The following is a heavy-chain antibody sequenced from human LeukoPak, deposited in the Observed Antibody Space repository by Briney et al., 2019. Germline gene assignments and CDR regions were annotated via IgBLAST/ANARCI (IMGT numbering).Heavy chain of an antibody. CDR1: GGSISNTDH. V-gene: IGHV4-4*02. Sequence: SETLSLTCAVSGGSISNTDHWNWVRQPPGTGLEWIGEMYHDGYTNYNPSLKSRVTISVDTSKNQFSLKLTSVTAADTAVYYCARGFGDWGLSWFDPWGQGTLVTVSS. J-gene: IGHJ5*02. CDR3: ARGFGDWGLSWFDP. D-gene: IGHD3-10*01. CDR2: MYHDGYT.